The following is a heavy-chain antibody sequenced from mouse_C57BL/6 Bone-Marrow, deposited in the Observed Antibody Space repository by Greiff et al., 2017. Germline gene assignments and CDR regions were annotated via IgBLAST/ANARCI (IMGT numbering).Heavy chain of an antibody. D-gene: IGHD2-5*01. V-gene: IGHV5-12*01. Sequence: EVQGVESGGGLVQPGGSLKLSCAASGFTFSDYYMYWVRQTPEKRLEWVAYISNGGGSTYYPDTVKGRFTISRDNAKNTLYLQMSRLKSEDTAMYYCARRNYSNCGDYWGQGTSVTVSS. J-gene: IGHJ4*01. CDR1: GFTFSDYY. CDR3: ARRNYSNCGDY. CDR2: ISNGGGST.